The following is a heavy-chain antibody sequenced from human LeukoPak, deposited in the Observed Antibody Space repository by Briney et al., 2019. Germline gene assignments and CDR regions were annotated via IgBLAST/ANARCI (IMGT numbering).Heavy chain of an antibody. CDR3: ATQYDFWSGYYTTQGAFDI. CDR1: GYSISSGYY. V-gene: IGHV4-38-2*02. J-gene: IGHJ3*02. Sequence: SETLSLTCTVSGYSISSGYYWGWIRQPPGKGLEWIGSIYHSGSTYYNPSLKSRVTISVDTSKNQFSLKLSSVTAADTAVYYCATQYDFWSGYYTTQGAFDIWGQGTMVTVSS. D-gene: IGHD3-3*01. CDR2: IYHSGST.